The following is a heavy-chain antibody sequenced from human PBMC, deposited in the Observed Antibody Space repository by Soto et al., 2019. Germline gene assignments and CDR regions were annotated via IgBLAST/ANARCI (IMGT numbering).Heavy chain of an antibody. CDR1: GGSIINYY. J-gene: IGHJ4*02. CDR3: ARLPYCSNGVCYRRYYFDY. V-gene: IGHV4-59*08. CDR2: IYYSGST. D-gene: IGHD2-8*01. Sequence: SETLSLTCTVSGGSIINYYWSWILQPPGKGLEWIGYIYYSGSTNYNPSLKSRVTISVDTSKNQFSLKLTSVTAADTTVYYCARLPYCSNGVCYRRYYFDYWGQGTLVTVSS.